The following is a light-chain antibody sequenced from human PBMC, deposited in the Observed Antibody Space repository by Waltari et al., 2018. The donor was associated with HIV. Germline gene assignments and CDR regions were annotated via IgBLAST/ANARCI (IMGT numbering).Light chain of an antibody. J-gene: IGKJ5*01. CDR3: QQSLSTPFT. CDR2: AGS. Sequence: DIQMTQSPSSLSASVGDRVTITCRASQSIITYLNWYQQKPGKAPELLIYAGSSLQSGVPPRFSGSGSGAHFTLTISSLQPEDFATYYCQQSLSTPFTFGQGTQLEIK. CDR1: QSIITY. V-gene: IGKV1-39*01.